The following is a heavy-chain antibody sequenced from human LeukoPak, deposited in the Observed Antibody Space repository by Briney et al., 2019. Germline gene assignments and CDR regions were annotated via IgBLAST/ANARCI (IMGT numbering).Heavy chain of an antibody. CDR3: ARNDYGSGSYMTLFDY. CDR1: GFTFDSYG. CDR2: IYSGGSA. J-gene: IGHJ4*02. Sequence: GGSLRLSCAASGFTFDSYGMSWVRQAPGKGLEWVSVIYSGGSAYYADSVKGRFTISRDNSKNTLYLQMNSLRAEDTAVYYCARNDYGSGSYMTLFDYWGQGTLVTVSS. V-gene: IGHV3-66*01. D-gene: IGHD3-10*01.